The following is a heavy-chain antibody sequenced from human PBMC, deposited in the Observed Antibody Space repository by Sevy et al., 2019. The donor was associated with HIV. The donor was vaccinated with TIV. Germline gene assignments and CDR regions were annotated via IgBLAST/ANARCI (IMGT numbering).Heavy chain of an antibody. D-gene: IGHD3-22*01. V-gene: IGHV4-39*01. Sequence: SETLSLTCTVSGGSISSSSYYWGWIRQPPGKGLEWIGSIYYSGSTYYNPSLKSRVTISVDTSKNQFSLKLSSVTAAATAVYYCARLGTYYYDSSGYYYNWFDPWGQGTLVTVSS. CDR2: IYYSGST. J-gene: IGHJ5*02. CDR3: ARLGTYYYDSSGYYYNWFDP. CDR1: GGSISSSSYY.